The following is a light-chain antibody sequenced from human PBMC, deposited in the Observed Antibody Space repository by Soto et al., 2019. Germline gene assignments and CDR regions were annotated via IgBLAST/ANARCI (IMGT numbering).Light chain of an antibody. Sequence: DIVMTQSPDSLAVSLGERATINCKSSQSVLYSSNNKEYLAWYQQKPGQPPKLLIYWASTRESGVPDRFSGSGSGTDFTLTISSLQAEDVAVYYCQQYHSSPWTFGQGTKVEIK. CDR1: QSVLYSSNNKEY. CDR3: QQYHSSPWT. CDR2: WAS. V-gene: IGKV4-1*01. J-gene: IGKJ1*01.